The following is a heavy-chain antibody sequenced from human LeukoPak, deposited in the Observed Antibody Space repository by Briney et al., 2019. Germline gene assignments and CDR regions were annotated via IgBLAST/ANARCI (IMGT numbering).Heavy chain of an antibody. CDR3: ASGYSYGNDAFDI. CDR2: IRYDGSNK. J-gene: IGHJ3*02. CDR1: GFTFSSYG. D-gene: IGHD5-18*01. Sequence: GGSLRLSCAASGFTFSSYGMHWVRQAPGKGLEWVAFIRYDGSNKYYADSVKGRFTISRDNSKNTLYLQMNSLRAEDTAVYYCASGYSYGNDAFDIWGQGTMVTVPS. V-gene: IGHV3-30*02.